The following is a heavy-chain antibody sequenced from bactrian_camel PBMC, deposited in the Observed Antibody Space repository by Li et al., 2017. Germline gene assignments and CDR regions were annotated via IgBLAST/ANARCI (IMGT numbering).Heavy chain of an antibody. V-gene: IGHV3S63*01. CDR3: ALDGGDPLIRHIAHAPC. Sequence: HVQLVESGGGSVQAGETLRLSCTAAGFTFDDSDVRWFREASGVECELVSSISSDGTTYYADSVKGRFTISQDRPKNVVYLEMNNLKPEDTGEYFCALDGGDPLIRHIAHAPCWGQGTQVTVS. D-gene: IGHD1*01. CDR2: ISSDGTT. J-gene: IGHJ4*01. CDR1: GFTFDDSD.